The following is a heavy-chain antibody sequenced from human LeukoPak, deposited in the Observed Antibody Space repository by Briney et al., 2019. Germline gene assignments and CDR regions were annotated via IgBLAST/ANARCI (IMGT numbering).Heavy chain of an antibody. CDR3: ARTRELYCSSTSCYDAFDI. V-gene: IGHV4-39*07. CDR2: LYYSGST. J-gene: IGHJ3*02. Sequence: SETLSLTCTVSGGSISSSSYYWGWIRQPPGKGLEWIGSLYYSGSTYYNPSLKSRVTISVDTSKNQFSLKLSSVTAADTAVYYCARTRELYCSSTSCYDAFDIWGQGTMVTVSS. D-gene: IGHD2-2*01. CDR1: GGSISSSSYY.